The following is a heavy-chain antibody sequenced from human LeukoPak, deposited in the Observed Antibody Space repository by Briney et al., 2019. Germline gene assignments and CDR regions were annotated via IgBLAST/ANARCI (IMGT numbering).Heavy chain of an antibody. CDR2: IIPIFGTA. D-gene: IGHD3-3*01. J-gene: IGHJ5*02. CDR3: ARGLRFLEWLLSGDNWFDP. CDR1: GGTFSSYA. V-gene: IGHV1-69*01. Sequence: SVKVSCKASGGTFSSYAISWVRQAPGQGLEWMGGIIPIFGTANYAQKFQGRVTITADESTSTAYMELSSLRSEDTAVYYCARGLRFLEWLLSGDNWFDPWGQGTLVTVSS.